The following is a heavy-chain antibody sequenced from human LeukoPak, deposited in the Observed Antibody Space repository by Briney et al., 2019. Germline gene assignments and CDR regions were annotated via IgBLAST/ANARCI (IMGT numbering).Heavy chain of an antibody. CDR1: GFTFSSNG. CDR2: IWYDGSNK. J-gene: IGHJ3*02. Sequence: PGRSLRLSCAASGFTFSSNGMHWVRQAPGKGLEWVAVIWYDGSNKYYADSVKGRFTISRDNSKNTLYLQMNSLRAEDTAVYYCSRDLLQGSYSPDAFDIWGQGTMVTVSS. D-gene: IGHD1-26*01. CDR3: SRDLLQGSYSPDAFDI. V-gene: IGHV3-33*01.